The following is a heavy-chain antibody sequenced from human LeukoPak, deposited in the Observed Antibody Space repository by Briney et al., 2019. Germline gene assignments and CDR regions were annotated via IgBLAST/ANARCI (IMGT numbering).Heavy chain of an antibody. CDR3: AKGNYGDYENHGYFDS. V-gene: IGHV3-23*01. J-gene: IGHJ4*02. Sequence: GGSLRLSCAASGFTFSRYAMSWVRQAPGKGLEWVSAISGSGGSTYYADSVKGRFTISRDNSKNTLYLQMNSLRAEDTAVYYCAKGNYGDYENHGYFDSWGQGTLVTVSS. CDR1: GFTFSRYA. CDR2: ISGSGGST. D-gene: IGHD4-17*01.